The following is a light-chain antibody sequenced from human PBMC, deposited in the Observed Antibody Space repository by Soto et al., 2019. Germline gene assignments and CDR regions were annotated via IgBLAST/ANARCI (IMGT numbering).Light chain of an antibody. CDR3: QQYYSYPRT. V-gene: IGKV1-8*01. J-gene: IGKJ1*01. Sequence: AIRMTQSPSSLSASTGDRVTITCRASQGISSYLAWYQQKPGKAPKLLIYAASTLQSWVPSRFSGSGSGTDFTLTSSCLQSEDFATYYCQQYYSYPRTFGQGTKVEIK. CDR1: QGISSY. CDR2: AAS.